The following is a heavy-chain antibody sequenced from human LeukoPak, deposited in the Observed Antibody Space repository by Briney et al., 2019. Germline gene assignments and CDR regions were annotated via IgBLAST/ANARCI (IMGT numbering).Heavy chain of an antibody. CDR3: AREGRLYYFDY. CDR2: IYYSGST. CDR1: GASISGSGYY. J-gene: IGHJ4*02. Sequence: SETLSLTCAVSGASISGSGYYWGWIRQPPGKGLEWIGNIYYSGSTYYNASLQSRVTISVDTSKNQFSLKLSSVTAADTAVYYCAREGRLYYFDYWGQGTLVTVSS. D-gene: IGHD3-10*01. V-gene: IGHV4-39*07.